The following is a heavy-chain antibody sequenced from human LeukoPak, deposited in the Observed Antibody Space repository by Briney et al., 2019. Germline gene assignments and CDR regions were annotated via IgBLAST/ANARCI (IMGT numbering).Heavy chain of an antibody. CDR3: ARDCGGDCYRDY. CDR2: ISSTSTYI. CDR1: GFTFSTYS. D-gene: IGHD2-21*02. J-gene: IGHJ4*02. V-gene: IGHV3-21*01. Sequence: GSLRLSCAASGFTFSTYSMDWVRQAPGKGLEWVSSISSTSTYIYYANSVKGRFTISRDNAKNSLYLQMNSLRAEDTAVYYCARDCGGDCYRDYWGQGTLCTVSS.